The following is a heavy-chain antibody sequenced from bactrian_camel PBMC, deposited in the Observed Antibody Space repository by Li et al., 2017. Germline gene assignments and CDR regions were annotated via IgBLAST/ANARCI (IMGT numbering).Heavy chain of an antibody. CDR3: AAYSAGGTGSWLNADEFRY. D-gene: IGHD6*01. J-gene: IGHJ4*01. Sequence: HVQLVESGGDSVQAGGSLTLSCKAYFYVPGSRCMGWFRPVPGKEREGVAAICGDTTYYSDSVKGRFTVSQDRAKNTVYLQMNSLKPEDTAMYFCAAYSAGGTGSWLNADEFRYWGQGTQVTVS. CDR2: ICGDTT. V-gene: IGHV3S53*01. CDR1: FYVPGSRC.